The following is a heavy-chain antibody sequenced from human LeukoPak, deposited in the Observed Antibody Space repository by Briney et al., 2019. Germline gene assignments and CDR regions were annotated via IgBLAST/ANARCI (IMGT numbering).Heavy chain of an antibody. CDR3: ARGKIDSSGYLYYFDY. Sequence: GGSLRLSCAASGFTFSSYGMHWVRQAPGKGLEWVAVIWYDGSNKYYADSVKGRFTTSRDNSKNTLYLQMNSLRAEDTAVYYCARGKIDSSGYLYYFDYWGQGTLVTVSS. CDR2: IWYDGSNK. J-gene: IGHJ4*02. D-gene: IGHD3-22*01. CDR1: GFTFSSYG. V-gene: IGHV3-33*01.